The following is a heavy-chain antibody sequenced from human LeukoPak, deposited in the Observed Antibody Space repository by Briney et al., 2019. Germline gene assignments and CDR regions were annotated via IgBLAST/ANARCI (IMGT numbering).Heavy chain of an antibody. J-gene: IGHJ4*02. CDR3: ARGRVWGFGPEGFDY. D-gene: IGHD3-16*01. Sequence: SETPSLTCTVSGGSISSYYWSWIRQSPGKGLEWIGYIYYSGSTNYNPSLKSRVTISVDTSKNQFSLKLSSVTAADTAVYYCARGRVWGFGPEGFDYWGQGTLVTVSS. CDR2: IYYSGST. CDR1: GGSISSYY. V-gene: IGHV4-59*01.